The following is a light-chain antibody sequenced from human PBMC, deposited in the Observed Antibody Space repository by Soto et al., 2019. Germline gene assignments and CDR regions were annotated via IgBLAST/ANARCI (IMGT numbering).Light chain of an antibody. J-gene: IGKJ1*01. CDR3: MQPLQSWT. CDR2: WGS. CDR1: QSLLHSNGYNY. Sequence: DIVMTQSPLSLPVTPGEPASISCRSSQSLLHSNGYNYLDWYLQKPGQSPQLLIYWGSNRASGVHDRFSGSGSGTDLTLKISRVEAEDVGVYYCMQPLQSWTFGQGTKVEIK. V-gene: IGKV2-28*01.